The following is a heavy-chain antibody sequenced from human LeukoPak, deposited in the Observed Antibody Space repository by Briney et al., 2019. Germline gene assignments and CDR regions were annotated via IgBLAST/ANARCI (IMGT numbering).Heavy chain of an antibody. D-gene: IGHD4-23*01. CDR3: AKDSDGGITRPFFDY. CDR2: ISGSGGST. Sequence: PGGSLRLSCAASGFTFSSYAMSWARQAPGKGLEWVSAISGSGGSTYYADSVKGRFTISRDNSKNTLYLQMNSLRAEDTAVYYCAKDSDGGITRPFFDYWGQGTLVTVSS. V-gene: IGHV3-23*01. CDR1: GFTFSSYA. J-gene: IGHJ4*02.